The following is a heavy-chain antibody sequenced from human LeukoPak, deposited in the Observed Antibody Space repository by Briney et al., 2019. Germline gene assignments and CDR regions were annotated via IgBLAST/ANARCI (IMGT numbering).Heavy chain of an antibody. V-gene: IGHV3-30-3*01. Sequence: GRSLRLSCAASGFTFSSYAMHWVRQAPGKGLEWVAVISYDGSNKCYADSVKGRFTISRDNSKNTLYLQMNSLRAEDTAVYYCASSEDRIAAAAAYYFDYWGQGTLVTVSS. CDR3: ASSEDRIAAAAAYYFDY. CDR1: GFTFSSYA. J-gene: IGHJ4*02. CDR2: ISYDGSNK. D-gene: IGHD6-13*01.